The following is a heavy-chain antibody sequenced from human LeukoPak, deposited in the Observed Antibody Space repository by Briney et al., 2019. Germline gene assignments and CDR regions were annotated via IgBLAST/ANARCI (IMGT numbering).Heavy chain of an antibody. CDR3: ARHMTTVVKRGFDY. J-gene: IGHJ4*02. D-gene: IGHD4-23*01. CDR2: INHSGST. V-gene: IGHV4-34*01. Sequence: SETLYLTCAVYGGSFSGYYWSWIRQPPGKGLEWIGEINHSGSTNYNPSLKSRVTISVDTSKNQFSLKLSSVTAADTAVYYCARHMTTVVKRGFDYWGQGTLVTVSS. CDR1: GGSFSGYY.